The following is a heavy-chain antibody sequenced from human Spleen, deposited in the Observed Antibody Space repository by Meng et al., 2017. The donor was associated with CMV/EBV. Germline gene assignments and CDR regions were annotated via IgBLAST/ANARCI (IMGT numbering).Heavy chain of an antibody. Sequence: SVKVSCKASGGTFSSYTISWVRQAPGQGLEWMGRIIPILGIANYAQKFQGRVTITADKSTSTAYMELSSLRSEDTAVYYCARDQGYCSSTSCYTFGYWGQGTLVTV. CDR1: GGTFSSYT. CDR2: IIPILGIA. D-gene: IGHD2-2*02. J-gene: IGHJ4*02. V-gene: IGHV1-69*04. CDR3: ARDQGYCSSTSCYTFGY.